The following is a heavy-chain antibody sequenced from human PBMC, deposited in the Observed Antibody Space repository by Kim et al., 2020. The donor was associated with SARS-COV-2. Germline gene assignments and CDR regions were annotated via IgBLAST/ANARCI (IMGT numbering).Heavy chain of an antibody. CDR1: GGSFTAYY. D-gene: IGHD2-2*01. J-gene: IGHJ4*02. Sequence: SETLSLTCAVYGGSFTAYYWSWIRQPPGKGLEWIGEINHSGSTNYKPSLKSRVTMSLDTSKNQFSLKLSSVTAADTAVYYCARVAYSTSWYEEYWGQGTLVTVSS. V-gene: IGHV4-34*01. CDR2: INHSGST. CDR3: ARVAYSTSWYEEY.